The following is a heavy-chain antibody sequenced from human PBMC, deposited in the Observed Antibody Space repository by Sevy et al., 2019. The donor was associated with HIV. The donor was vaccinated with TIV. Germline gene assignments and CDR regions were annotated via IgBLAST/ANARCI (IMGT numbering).Heavy chain of an antibody. Sequence: GGSLRLSCAASGFTFSSYAMHWVRQAPGKGLEWVAVISYDGSNKYYADSVKGRFTISRDNSKNTLYLQMNSLRAEDTAVYYCAREAMYYDFWSGYYHYGMDVWGQWTTVTVSS. CDR2: ISYDGSNK. CDR1: GFTFSSYA. J-gene: IGHJ6*02. V-gene: IGHV3-30*04. CDR3: AREAMYYDFWSGYYHYGMDV. D-gene: IGHD3-3*01.